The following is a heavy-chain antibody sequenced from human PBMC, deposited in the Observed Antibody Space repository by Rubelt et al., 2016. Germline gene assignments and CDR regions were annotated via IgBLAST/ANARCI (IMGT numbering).Heavy chain of an antibody. Sequence: QVQLQQWGAGLLKPSETLSLTCAVYGWSFSGYYWSWIRQPPGKGLEWIGEINHRGRTNYNPSLKSRVPREVDTSKNQFALKLSSVTAAETAVYYCARGTPVAGHGGPDYWGQGTLVTVSS. CDR3: ARGTPVAGHGGPDY. J-gene: IGHJ4*02. CDR2: INHRGRT. V-gene: IGHV4-34*01. CDR1: GWSFSGYY. D-gene: IGHD6-19*01.